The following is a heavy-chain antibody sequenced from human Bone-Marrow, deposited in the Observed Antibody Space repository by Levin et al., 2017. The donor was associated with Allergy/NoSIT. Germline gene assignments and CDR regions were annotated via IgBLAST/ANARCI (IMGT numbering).Heavy chain of an antibody. J-gene: IGHJ4*02. CDR1: GYSFTNYW. CDR3: ARLARRGGLLGDY. D-gene: IGHD3-16*01. Sequence: GESLKISCKGSGYSFTNYWIGWVRQMPGKGLEWMGISYVGDSDSRYSPSFQGQVTISADKSISTAYLQGSSLKASDTAIYYCARLARRGGLLGDYWGQGTLVTVSS. CDR2: SYVGDSDS. V-gene: IGHV5-51*01.